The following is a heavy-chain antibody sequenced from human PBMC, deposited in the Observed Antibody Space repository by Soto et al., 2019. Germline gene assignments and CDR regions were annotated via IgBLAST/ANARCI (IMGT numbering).Heavy chain of an antibody. V-gene: IGHV1-18*01. CDR3: ARGVANVLRFLEWGQYYYYYMDA. CDR2: ISGHNGST. CDR1: GYPFSSYG. Sequence: ASVKVSCKASGYPFSSYGISWVRRAPGQGLEWMGWISGHNGSTKYPQKLQDRVTMTTDTSTSTAYMELRSLKSDDTAVYYCARGVANVLRFLEWGQYYYYYMDAWGKGATVTVSS. J-gene: IGHJ6*03. D-gene: IGHD3-3*01.